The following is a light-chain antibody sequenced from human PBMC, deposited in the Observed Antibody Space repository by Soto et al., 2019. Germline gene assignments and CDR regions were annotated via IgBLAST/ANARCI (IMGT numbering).Light chain of an antibody. CDR3: QHFGSTPGT. Sequence: EIVMTQSPGTLSVSPGESATLSCRASQSLSSRYLAWYQQKPGQAPRLLIYGASNTATGIPDRFSGSGSGTDFTLTISRLEPEDFAVYYCQHFGSTPGTFGPGTKVDFK. J-gene: IGKJ3*01. V-gene: IGKV3-20*01. CDR1: QSLSSRY. CDR2: GAS.